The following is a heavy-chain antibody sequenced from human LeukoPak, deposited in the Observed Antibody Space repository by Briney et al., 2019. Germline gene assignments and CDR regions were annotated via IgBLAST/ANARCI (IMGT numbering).Heavy chain of an antibody. D-gene: IGHD4-17*01. CDR2: IYADVTT. CDR1: VFFLNTNY. Sequence: GWGLTLSRVASVFFLNTNYITWVRQAPGRGEEWGSFIYADVTTYYADPLTGRDTISQDITKNEVYLKMNSLRPDHTAVCYFARDSYGDANFDSWGGRTLDTVPS. CDR3: ARDSYGDANFDS. J-gene: IGHJ4*02. V-gene: IGHV3-53*01.